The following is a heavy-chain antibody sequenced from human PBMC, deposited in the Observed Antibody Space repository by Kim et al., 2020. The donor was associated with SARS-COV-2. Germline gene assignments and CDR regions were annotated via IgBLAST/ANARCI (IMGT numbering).Heavy chain of an antibody. CDR3: AKRGYRGYYFDY. D-gene: IGHD4-4*01. CDR2: IGASGTTT. V-gene: IGHV3-23*01. J-gene: IGHJ4*02. Sequence: GGSLRLSCAASGFSFNSYGMSWVRQAPGKGLEWVSSIGASGTTTYYAANVRGRFNISRDNSKNALFLEMNSLTDEDTAVYYCAKRGYRGYYFDYWGQGTLVTLSS. CDR1: GFSFNSYG.